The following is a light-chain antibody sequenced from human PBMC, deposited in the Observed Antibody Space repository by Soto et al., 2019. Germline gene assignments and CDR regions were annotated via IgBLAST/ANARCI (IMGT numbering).Light chain of an antibody. CDR3: QQYENYST. CDR1: QTISSH. V-gene: IGKV1-39*01. J-gene: IGKJ1*01. Sequence: DIQMTQSPSSLSASVGDRVTITCRAGQTISSHLNWYQQKSGRAPKLLIYGASILQSGVPSRFSGSGSGTDFTLTISSLQPEDFATYYCQQYENYSTFGQGTKVEIK. CDR2: GAS.